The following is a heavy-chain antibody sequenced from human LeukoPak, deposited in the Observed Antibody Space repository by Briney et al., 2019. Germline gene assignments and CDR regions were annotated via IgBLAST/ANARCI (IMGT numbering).Heavy chain of an antibody. Sequence: PSETLSLTCTVSGGSISSSSYYWGWIRQPPGKGLEWIGSIYYSGSTYYNPSLKSRVTISVDTSKNQFSLKLSSVTAADTAVYYCARQMSYYGILTGYYLHYYYYYYMDVWGKGTTVTISS. J-gene: IGHJ6*03. CDR3: ARQMSYYGILTGYYLHYYYYYYMDV. CDR1: GGSISSSSYY. V-gene: IGHV4-39*01. D-gene: IGHD3-9*01. CDR2: IYYSGST.